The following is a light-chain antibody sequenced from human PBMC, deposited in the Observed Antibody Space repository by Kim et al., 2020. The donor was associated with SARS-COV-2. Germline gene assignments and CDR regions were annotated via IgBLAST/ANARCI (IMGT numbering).Light chain of an antibody. CDR1: RSDVGGYKF. CDR2: DVN. V-gene: IGLV2-8*01. Sequence: SGTISGTGTRSDVGGYKFVSWHQQYPGKARKHIIYDVNKRPSGVPNRFSGSKSGNTASLTVSGLQAEDEADYYCSSYAGTNNFYVFGTGSKVTVL. J-gene: IGLJ1*01. CDR3: SSYAGTNNFYV.